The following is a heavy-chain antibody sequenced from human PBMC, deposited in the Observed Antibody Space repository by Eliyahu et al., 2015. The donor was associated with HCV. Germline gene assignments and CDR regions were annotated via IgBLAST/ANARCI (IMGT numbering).Heavy chain of an antibody. CDR1: GRXFXNFG. V-gene: IGHV3-33*06. CDR3: VKGGADTFGLPPQEVFDD. CDR2: VVYDDSQR. J-gene: IGHJ4*01. Sequence: QIQFVESGGGVAQPGTSLRVACKVSGRXFXNFGMHWVRKXPGKGLGWVSFVVYDDSQRYYADSVKGRFNVSRDDSKSTLYLQMKNLRDEDTALYYCVKGGADTFGLPPQEVFDDWGRGILVTVSS. D-gene: IGHD3-10*01.